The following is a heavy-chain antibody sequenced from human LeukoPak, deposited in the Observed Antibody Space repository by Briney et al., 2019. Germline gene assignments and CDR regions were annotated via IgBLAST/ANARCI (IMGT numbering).Heavy chain of an antibody. Sequence: ASVKVSCKASEYTFTSYYMHWVRQAPGQGLEWMGIINPSGGSTSYAQKFQGRVTMTRDTSTSTVYMELSSLRSEDTAVYYCARDLHCSGGSCPPDPYYFDYWGQGTLVTVSS. CDR2: INPSGGST. V-gene: IGHV1-46*01. CDR3: ARDLHCSGGSCPPDPYYFDY. J-gene: IGHJ4*02. CDR1: EYTFTSYY. D-gene: IGHD2-15*01.